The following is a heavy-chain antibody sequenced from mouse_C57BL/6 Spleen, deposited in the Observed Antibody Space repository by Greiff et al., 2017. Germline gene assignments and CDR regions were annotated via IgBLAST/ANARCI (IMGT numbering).Heavy chain of an antibody. D-gene: IGHD2-4*01. CDR2: IDPNSGGT. Sequence: QVQLKQPGAELVKPGASVKLSCKASGYTFTSYWMHWVKQRPGRGLEWIGRIDPNSGGTKYNEKFKSKATLTVDKPSSPAYMQLSSLTSEDSAVYYCARSDDYVLPFEVWGTGTTVTVSS. J-gene: IGHJ1*03. CDR3: ARSDDYVLPFEV. V-gene: IGHV1-72*01. CDR1: GYTFTSYW.